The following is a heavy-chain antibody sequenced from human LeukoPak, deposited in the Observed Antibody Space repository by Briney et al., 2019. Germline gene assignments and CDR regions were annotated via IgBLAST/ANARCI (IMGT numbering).Heavy chain of an antibody. CDR2: INHSGST. CDR3: ARVVCSGGSCNFYYYYYYGMDV. Sequence: SETLSLTCAVYGGSFSGYYWSWIRQPPGKGLEWIGEINHSGSTNYNPSLKSRVTISVDTSKNQFSLKLSSVTAADTAEYYCARVVCSGGSCNFYYYYYYGMDVWGQGTTVTVSS. V-gene: IGHV4-34*01. D-gene: IGHD2-15*01. J-gene: IGHJ6*02. CDR1: GGSFSGYY.